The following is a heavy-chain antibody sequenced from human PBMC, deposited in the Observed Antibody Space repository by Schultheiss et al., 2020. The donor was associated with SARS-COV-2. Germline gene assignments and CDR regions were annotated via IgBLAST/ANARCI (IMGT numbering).Heavy chain of an antibody. CDR2: IYYSGST. J-gene: IGHJ6*03. V-gene: IGHV4-59*12. CDR1: GGSFSSYY. D-gene: IGHD2-2*02. CDR3: ARGTVVVPAAILGYYYYYMDV. Sequence: SETLSLTCAVYGGSFSSYYWSWIRQPPGKGLEWIGYIYYSGSTNYNPSLKSRVTISVDTSKNQFSLKLSSVTAADTAVYYCARGTVVVPAAILGYYYYYMDVWGKGTTVTVSS.